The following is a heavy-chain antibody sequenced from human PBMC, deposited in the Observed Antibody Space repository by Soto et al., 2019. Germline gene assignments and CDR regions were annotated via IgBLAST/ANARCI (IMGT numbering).Heavy chain of an antibody. CDR2: ISGSGGST. CDR1: GFTFSSYA. Sequence: GGSLRLSCAASGFTFSSYAMSWVRQAPGKGLEWVSAISGSGGSTYYADSVKGRFTISRDNSKNTLYLQMNSLRAEDTAVYYCAKVPTYYDILNYFDYWGQGTLVTVSS. D-gene: IGHD3-9*01. V-gene: IGHV3-23*01. J-gene: IGHJ4*02. CDR3: AKVPTYYDILNYFDY.